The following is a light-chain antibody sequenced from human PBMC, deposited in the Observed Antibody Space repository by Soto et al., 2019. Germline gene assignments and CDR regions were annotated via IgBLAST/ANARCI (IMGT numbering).Light chain of an antibody. V-gene: IGKV1-5*03. J-gene: IGKJ1*01. CDR3: QQHTRYSQA. CDR2: KAS. CDR1: QSVSTC. Sequence: DIQMTQSPSTLSASVGDRVTITCRASQSVSTCLAWYQQQPGKPPKHLLYKASTLKSGVPSRFSGSGSGTEFTLTISSLQPDDFATYYCQQHTRYSQAFGQGTKVDIK.